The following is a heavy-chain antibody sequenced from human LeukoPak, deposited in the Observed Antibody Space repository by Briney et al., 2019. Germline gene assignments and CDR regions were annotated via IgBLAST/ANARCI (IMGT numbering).Heavy chain of an antibody. Sequence: GGSLRLSCAASGFTFSTYPMNWARQAPGQGLEWVFSISSGSGYIYYADSVKGRFTISRDNAKNSLYLQMNSLRAEDTAVYYCARGYGDYGKYYFDSWGQGTLVTVSS. V-gene: IGHV3-21*01. D-gene: IGHD4-17*01. CDR1: GFTFSTYP. J-gene: IGHJ4*02. CDR3: ARGYGDYGKYYFDS. CDR2: ISSGSGYI.